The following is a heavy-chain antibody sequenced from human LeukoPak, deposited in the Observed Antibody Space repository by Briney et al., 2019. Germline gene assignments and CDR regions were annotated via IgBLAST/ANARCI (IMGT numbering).Heavy chain of an antibody. CDR3: ARGITLVRGVIWYYYYGMDV. CDR1: GFTFSSYA. V-gene: IGHV3-30*04. D-gene: IGHD3-10*01. Sequence: GRSLRLSSAPSGFTFSSYAMHWVRQAPGKGLEWVAVISYDGSNKYYADSVKGRFTISRDNSKNTLYLQMNSLRAEDTAVYYCARGITLVRGVIWYYYYGMDVWGQGTTVTVSS. CDR2: ISYDGSNK. J-gene: IGHJ6*02.